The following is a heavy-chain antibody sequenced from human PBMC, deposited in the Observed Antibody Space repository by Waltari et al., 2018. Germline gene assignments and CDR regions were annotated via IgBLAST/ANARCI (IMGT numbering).Heavy chain of an antibody. V-gene: IGHV4-38-2*01. CDR2: IYHSGST. CDR3: ARVIAAAGNYFDY. Sequence: QVQLQESGPGLVKPSETLSLTCAVSGYSISSGYYWGWIRQPPGKGLEWIGSIYHSGSTYSNPALKSRVTISVDTSKNQFSLKLSSVTAADTAVYYCARVIAAAGNYFDYWGQGTLVTVSS. D-gene: IGHD6-13*01. J-gene: IGHJ4*02. CDR1: GYSISSGYY.